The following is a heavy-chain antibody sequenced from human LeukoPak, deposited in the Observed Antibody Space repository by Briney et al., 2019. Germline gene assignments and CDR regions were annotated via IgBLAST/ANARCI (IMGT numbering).Heavy chain of an antibody. CDR1: GFTFSSYS. CDR3: ARANFRSWDFDY. Sequence: PGGSLRLSCAASGFTFSSYSMNWVRQAPGKGLEWVSSISSSSSYIYYADSVKGRFTISRDNAKSSLYLQMNSLRAEDTAVYYCARANFRSWDFDYWGQGTLVTVSS. CDR2: ISSSSSYI. D-gene: IGHD1-26*01. J-gene: IGHJ4*02. V-gene: IGHV3-21*01.